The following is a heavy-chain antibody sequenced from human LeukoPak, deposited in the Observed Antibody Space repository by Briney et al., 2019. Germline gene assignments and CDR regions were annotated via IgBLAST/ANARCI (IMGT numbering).Heavy chain of an antibody. CDR2: IHPSGTT. V-gene: IGHV4-59*08. J-gene: IGHJ6*02. CDR3: ARREDV. Sequence: SETLSLTCTVSGDSISGYFWSWIRQPPGKGLEWIGYIHPSGTTNYNPSFKSRVTISIDTSEKQFSLKMTSMTAADTAVYYCARREDVWGQGTTVTVSS. CDR1: GDSISGYF.